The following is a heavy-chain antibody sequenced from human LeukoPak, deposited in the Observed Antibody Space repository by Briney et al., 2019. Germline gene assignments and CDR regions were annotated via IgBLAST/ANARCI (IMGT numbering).Heavy chain of an antibody. V-gene: IGHV1-69*13. D-gene: IGHD6-6*01. CDR1: GGTFSSYA. Sequence: SVKVSCKASGGTFSSYAISWVRQAPGQGLEWMGGIIPIFGTANYAQKFQGRVTITADESTSTAYMELSSLRSEDTAVHYCASSSSIAAQEVDYWGQGTLVTVSS. CDR2: IIPIFGTA. J-gene: IGHJ4*02. CDR3: ASSSSIAAQEVDY.